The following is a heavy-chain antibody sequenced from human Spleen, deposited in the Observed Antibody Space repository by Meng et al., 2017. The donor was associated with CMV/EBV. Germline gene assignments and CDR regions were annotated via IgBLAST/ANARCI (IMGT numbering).Heavy chain of an antibody. J-gene: IGHJ6*02. CDR3: AKALGANYYYYGMDV. V-gene: IGHV3-30-3*01. D-gene: IGHD4/OR15-4a*01. Sequence: GESLKISCAASGFTFSSYAMHWVRQAPGKGLEWVAVISYDGSNKYYADSVKGRFTISRDNAKNSLYLQMNSLRAEDMALYYCAKALGANYYYYGMDVWGQGTTVTVSS. CDR1: GFTFSSYA. CDR2: ISYDGSNK.